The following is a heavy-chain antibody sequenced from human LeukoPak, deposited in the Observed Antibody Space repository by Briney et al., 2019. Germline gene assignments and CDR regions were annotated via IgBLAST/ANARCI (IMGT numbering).Heavy chain of an antibody. CDR1: GFTFSSYA. CDR2: ISGSGRST. Sequence: GGCLRLSWAASGFTFSSYAMGCVRHPPGKGLGWVSAISGSGRSTYYADSVKGRFSISRDNSKNTLHLQMNSLRAEDTAVYYCAKHQGAAACNWFDPWGQGTLVTVSS. V-gene: IGHV3-23*01. D-gene: IGHD6-13*01. J-gene: IGHJ5*02. CDR3: AKHQGAAACNWFDP.